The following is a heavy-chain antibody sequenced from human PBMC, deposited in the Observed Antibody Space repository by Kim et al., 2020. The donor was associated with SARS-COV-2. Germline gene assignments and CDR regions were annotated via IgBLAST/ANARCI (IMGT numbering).Heavy chain of an antibody. Sequence: YAGSVKGRCTISRDNSKNTLYLQMNSLRAEDTAVYYCARASGFPSYFDYWGQGTLVTVSS. J-gene: IGHJ4*02. D-gene: IGHD3-22*01. CDR3: ARASGFPSYFDY. V-gene: IGHV3-33*01.